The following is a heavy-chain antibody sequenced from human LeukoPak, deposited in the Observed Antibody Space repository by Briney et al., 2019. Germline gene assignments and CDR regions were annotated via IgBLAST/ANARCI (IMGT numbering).Heavy chain of an antibody. V-gene: IGHV1-46*01. CDR3: ARNQEGFDY. J-gene: IGHJ4*02. CDR1: GYTFTNNY. Sequence: ASVNVSCKASGYTFTNNYLHWVRQAPGQGLEWMGMIYPRDGSTSYAQNFQGRVTVTRDTSTTTVHMELRGLRSEDTAVYYCARNQEGFDYWGQGTVVTVSS. CDR2: IYPRDGST.